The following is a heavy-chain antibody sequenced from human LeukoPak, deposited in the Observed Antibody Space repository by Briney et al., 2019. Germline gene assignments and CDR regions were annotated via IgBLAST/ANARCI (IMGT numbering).Heavy chain of an antibody. Sequence: SETLSLTCAVYGGSFSGYYWSWIRQPPGKGLEWTGEINHSGSTNYNPSLKSRVTISVDTSKNQFSLKLSSVTAADTAVYYCARGLIRFLEWSRVDYYYMDVWGKGTTVTVSS. CDR1: GGSFSGYY. CDR2: INHSGST. CDR3: ARGLIRFLEWSRVDYYYMDV. V-gene: IGHV4-34*01. J-gene: IGHJ6*03. D-gene: IGHD3-3*01.